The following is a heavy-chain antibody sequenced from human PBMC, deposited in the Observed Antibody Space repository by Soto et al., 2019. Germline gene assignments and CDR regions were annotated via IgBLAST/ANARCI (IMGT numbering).Heavy chain of an antibody. CDR2: IYYSGST. Sequence: SETLSLTCTVSGGSISSYGNYWSWIRQHPGKGLEWIGYIYYSGSTYYNPSLKSRVTISVDTSKNQFSLKLNSVTAADTAVYYCARARMVRGIIYYYGMDVWGQGTTVTVSS. CDR3: ARARMVRGIIYYYGMDV. CDR1: GGSISSYGNY. D-gene: IGHD3-10*01. V-gene: IGHV4-31*03. J-gene: IGHJ6*02.